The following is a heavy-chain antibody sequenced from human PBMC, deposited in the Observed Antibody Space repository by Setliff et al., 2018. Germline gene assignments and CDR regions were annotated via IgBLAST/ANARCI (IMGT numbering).Heavy chain of an antibody. J-gene: IGHJ6*03. D-gene: IGHD5-18*01. V-gene: IGHV1-69*05. CDR1: GYTFTSYG. Sequence: ASVKVSCKASGYTFTSYGVSWVRQAPGQGLEWMGGTIPVFGTTDYSQKFQGRVTIITDESTSTAFMQLSSLRSEDTAVYYCVREGVDTRSSTDYRYYMDLWGKGTTVTVSS. CDR3: VREGVDTRSSTDYRYYMDL. CDR2: TIPVFGTT.